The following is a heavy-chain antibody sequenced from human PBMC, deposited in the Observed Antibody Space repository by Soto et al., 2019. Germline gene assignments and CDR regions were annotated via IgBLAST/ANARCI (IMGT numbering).Heavy chain of an antibody. CDR1: GGSISRGNYY. D-gene: IGHD3-16*01. V-gene: IGHV4-30-4*01. J-gene: IGHJ4*02. Sequence: SETLSLTCSVSGGSISRGNYYWSWIRQPPGKGLEWIGFIYYSGSTYYNPSLKSRVTISVDTSKNRFSLSLTSVTAADTAVYYCARDYVSTYFDYWGQGTLVTVSS. CDR2: IYYSGST. CDR3: ARDYVSTYFDY.